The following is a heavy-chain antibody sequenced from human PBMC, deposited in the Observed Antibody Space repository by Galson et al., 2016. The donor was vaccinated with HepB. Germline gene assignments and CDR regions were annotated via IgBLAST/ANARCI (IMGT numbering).Heavy chain of an antibody. CDR3: ARVEYASSTGANRLDY. CDR1: GYTFTSYD. J-gene: IGHJ4*02. V-gene: IGHV1-8*02. D-gene: IGHD6-6*01. CDR2: MNPNSGNT. Sequence: SVKVSCKASGYTFTSYDIHWVRQATGQGLEWMGWMNPNSGNTGYAQKFQGRVTLTRSTSKSTVYMELSSLRSEDMAVYYCARVEYASSTGANRLDYWGQGTLVTVSS.